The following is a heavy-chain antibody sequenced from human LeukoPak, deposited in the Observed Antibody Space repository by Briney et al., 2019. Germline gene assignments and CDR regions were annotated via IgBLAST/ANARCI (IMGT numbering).Heavy chain of an antibody. J-gene: IGHJ4*02. CDR3: AKDNGWLHYCH. D-gene: IGHD5-24*01. Sequence: PGGSLRLSCAASGFTVSSNEMSWVRQAPGKGLEWVSSISGGSTYYADSRKGRFTISRDNSKNTVSLQVHSLRAEDTATYYCAKDNGWLHYCHWGQGTLVTVSS. CDR1: GFTVSSNE. V-gene: IGHV3-38-3*01. CDR2: ISGGST.